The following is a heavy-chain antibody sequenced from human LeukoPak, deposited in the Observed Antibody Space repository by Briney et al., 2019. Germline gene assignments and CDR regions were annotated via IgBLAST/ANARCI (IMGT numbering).Heavy chain of an antibody. J-gene: IGHJ4*02. CDR1: GFTFSTYH. CDR2: ISSSGDRT. Sequence: GGSLRLSCVVSGFTFSTYHMNWVRQAPGKGLEWVSAISSSGDRTYYADSVKGRFTISRDNSKNRLYLQMNSLRAEDTAIYYCAKDVDYGDYVVYWGQGTLVTVST. V-gene: IGHV3-23*01. D-gene: IGHD4-17*01. CDR3: AKDVDYGDYVVY.